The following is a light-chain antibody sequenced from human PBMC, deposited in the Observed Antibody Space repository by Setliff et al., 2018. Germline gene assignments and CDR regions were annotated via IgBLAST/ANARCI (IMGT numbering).Light chain of an antibody. V-gene: IGLV2-14*01. J-gene: IGLJ1*01. CDR1: RYDVGGYNF. Sequence: QSALAQPASVSGAPGQSITISCTGTRYDVGGYNFVSWYQHHPGKAPKLMIYDVSVRPSGVSNRFSGSKSGNTASLTISGLQAEDEADYYCSSYISSSLDVFGTGTKGTVL. CDR3: SSYISSSLDV. CDR2: DVS.